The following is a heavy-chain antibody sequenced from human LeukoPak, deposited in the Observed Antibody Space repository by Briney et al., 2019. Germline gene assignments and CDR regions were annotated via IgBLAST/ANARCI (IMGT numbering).Heavy chain of an antibody. CDR2: IYYSGST. Sequence: PSETLSLTCTVSGGSISSGDYYWSWIRRPPGKGLGWLGSIYYSGSTYYNPSLKSRVTISVDTSKNQFSLKLSSVTAADTAAYYCARVPLKNCGGDCPFFDCWGQGTLVTVSS. J-gene: IGHJ4*02. V-gene: IGHV4-30-4*01. D-gene: IGHD2-21*02. CDR3: ARVPLKNCGGDCPFFDC. CDR1: GGSISSGDYY.